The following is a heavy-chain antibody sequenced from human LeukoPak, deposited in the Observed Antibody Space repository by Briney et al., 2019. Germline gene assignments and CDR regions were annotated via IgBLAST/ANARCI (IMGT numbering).Heavy chain of an antibody. Sequence: PGGSLRLSCAAFGFTFSSYEWNWVRQAPGKGLEWVSYISGSSGTMYYADSVKGRFTISRDDAKNSLYLQMNSLRAEDTAVYYCAIDKYCSGGKCYGLGLGFDYWGQGSLVIVSS. CDR3: AIDKYCSGGKCYGLGLGFDY. V-gene: IGHV3-48*03. CDR2: ISGSSGTM. D-gene: IGHD2-15*01. J-gene: IGHJ4*02. CDR1: GFTFSSYE.